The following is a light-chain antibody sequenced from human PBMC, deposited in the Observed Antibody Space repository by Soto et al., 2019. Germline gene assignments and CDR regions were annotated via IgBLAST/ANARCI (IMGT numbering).Light chain of an antibody. CDR1: SSDVGGYNY. Sequence: QSVLTQPRSVSGSPGQSVTISCTGTSSDVGGYNYVSWYQQHPGKAPKLMIYGVSKRPSGVPDRFSGSKSGNTASLTISGLQAEDEADYYCCSYAGSYTDVFGTGTKVTVL. CDR3: CSYAGSYTDV. J-gene: IGLJ1*01. V-gene: IGLV2-11*01. CDR2: GVS.